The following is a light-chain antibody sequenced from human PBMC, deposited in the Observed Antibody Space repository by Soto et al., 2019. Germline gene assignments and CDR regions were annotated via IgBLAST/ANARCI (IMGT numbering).Light chain of an antibody. CDR1: SSDIGRYNF. CDR2: DNN. Sequence: QSALTQPPSASGSRGQSVTISCAGTSSDIGRYNFVSWYQQFPGTAPKLLIYDNNKRPSGIPDRFSGSKSGTSATLGITGLQTGDEADYYCGTWDTSLSAGVFGTGTKLTVL. V-gene: IGLV1-51*01. CDR3: GTWDTSLSAGV. J-gene: IGLJ1*01.